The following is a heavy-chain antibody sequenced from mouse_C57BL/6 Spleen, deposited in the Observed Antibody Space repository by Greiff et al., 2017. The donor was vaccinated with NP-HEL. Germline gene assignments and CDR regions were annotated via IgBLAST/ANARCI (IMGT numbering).Heavy chain of an antibody. CDR2: ISYDGSN. Sequence: VQLQQSGPGLVKPSQSLSLTCSVTGYSITSGYYWNWIRQFPGNKLEWMGYISYDGSNNYNPSLKNRISITRDTSKNQFFLKLNSVTTEDTATYYCARGDGGMDYWGQGTSVTVSS. V-gene: IGHV3-6*01. CDR3: ARGDGGMDY. CDR1: GYSITSGYY. J-gene: IGHJ4*01. D-gene: IGHD2-3*01.